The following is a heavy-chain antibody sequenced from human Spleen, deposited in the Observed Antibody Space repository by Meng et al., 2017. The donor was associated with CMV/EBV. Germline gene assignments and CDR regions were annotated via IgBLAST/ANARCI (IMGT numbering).Heavy chain of an antibody. CDR3: AREGGGLRRDFGY. D-gene: IGHD3-16*01. Sequence: ASVKVSCKASGYTFTNYDINWVRQATGQGLEWMGWINPNSGGTNYAQNFQGRVTMTRDTSISTAYMELSRLRSDDTAVYYCAREGGGLRRDFGYWGQGTQVTVSS. CDR1: GYTFTNYD. CDR2: INPNSGGT. J-gene: IGHJ4*02. V-gene: IGHV1-2*02.